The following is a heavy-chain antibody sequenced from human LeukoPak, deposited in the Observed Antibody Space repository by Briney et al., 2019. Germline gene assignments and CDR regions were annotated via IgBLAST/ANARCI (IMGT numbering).Heavy chain of an antibody. V-gene: IGHV4-39*07. D-gene: IGHD6-13*01. Sequence: PSETLSLTCTVSAASISSNNYYWGWIRQPPGKGLEWIGSFSYGGSTYYNPSLKSRVTISVDTSKNQFSLKLSSVTAADTAVYYCASAEPRGSSWYPYWDQGTLVTVSS. J-gene: IGHJ4*02. CDR3: ASAEPRGSSWYPY. CDR2: FSYGGST. CDR1: AASISSNNYY.